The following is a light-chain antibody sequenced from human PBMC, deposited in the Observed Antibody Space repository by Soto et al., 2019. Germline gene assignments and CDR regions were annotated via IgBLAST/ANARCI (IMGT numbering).Light chain of an antibody. CDR1: SSDVGGYNY. Sequence: QSALALPASVSGSPGQSITISCTGTSSDVGGYNYVSWYQLHPGKAPKLMVYEVSNRPSGVSNRFSGSKSGNTASLTISGLQAEDEADYYCSSYTSSTAYVFGTGTKVTGL. CDR3: SSYTSSTAYV. V-gene: IGLV2-14*01. CDR2: EVS. J-gene: IGLJ1*01.